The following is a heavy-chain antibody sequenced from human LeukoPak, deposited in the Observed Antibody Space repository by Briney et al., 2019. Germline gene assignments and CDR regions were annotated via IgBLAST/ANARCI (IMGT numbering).Heavy chain of an antibody. CDR1: GFSFSSYS. J-gene: IGHJ5*02. Sequence: GGSLRLSCAASGFSFSSYSMNWVRQAPGKGLEWVSYISSSSSTIYYADTVKGRFTISRDNTKNSLYLQMNSLRAEDTAVYYCAREKGGNPPWGQGTLVTVSS. D-gene: IGHD4-23*01. V-gene: IGHV3-48*01. CDR3: AREKGGNPP. CDR2: ISSSSSTI.